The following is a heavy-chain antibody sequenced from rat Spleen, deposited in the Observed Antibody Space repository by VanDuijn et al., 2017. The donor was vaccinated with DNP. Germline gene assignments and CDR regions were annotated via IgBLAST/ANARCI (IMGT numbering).Heavy chain of an antibody. Sequence: EVQLVESGGGLVQPGRSLKLSCVVSGFTFSDYYMAWVRQAPKKGLEWVASISYEGSSTYYGDSVKGRFTISRDNAKSTLYLQMNSLRSEDTATYYCARLCVVIRGYFDYWGQGVMVTVSS. CDR1: GFTFSDYY. D-gene: IGHD1-12*01. CDR2: ISYEGSST. V-gene: IGHV5-22*01. CDR3: ARLCVVIRGYFDY. J-gene: IGHJ2*01.